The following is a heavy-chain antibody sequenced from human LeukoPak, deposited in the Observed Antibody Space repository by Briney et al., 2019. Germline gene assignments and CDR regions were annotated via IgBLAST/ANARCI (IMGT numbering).Heavy chain of an antibody. CDR3: ARMDYYGSGSYYNPFDY. V-gene: IGHV4-31*03. Sequence: SETLSLTCTVSGGSISSGGYYWSWIRQHPGKGLEWIGYIYYSGSTYYNPSLKSRVTISVDTSKNQFSLKLSSVTAADTAVFYCARMDYYGSGSYYNPFDYWGQGSLVTVSS. J-gene: IGHJ4*02. D-gene: IGHD3-10*01. CDR2: IYYSGST. CDR1: GGSISSGGYY.